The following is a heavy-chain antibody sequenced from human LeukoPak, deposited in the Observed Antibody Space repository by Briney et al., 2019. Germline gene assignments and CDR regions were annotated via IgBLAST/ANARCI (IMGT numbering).Heavy chain of an antibody. CDR1: GFTFSSYA. J-gene: IGHJ4*02. Sequence: PGGSLRLSCAASGFTFSSYAMSWVRQAPGKGLEWVSAISGSGGSTYYADSVKGRFTISRDNSKNTLYLQMNSLRAEDTAVYYCAKDLRYSGYDPRSLFDYWGQGTLVTVSS. CDR3: AKDLRYSGYDPRSLFDY. V-gene: IGHV3-23*01. CDR2: ISGSGGST. D-gene: IGHD5-12*01.